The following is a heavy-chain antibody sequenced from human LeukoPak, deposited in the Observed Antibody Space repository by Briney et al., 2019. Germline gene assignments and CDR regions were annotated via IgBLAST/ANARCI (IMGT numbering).Heavy chain of an antibody. J-gene: IGHJ5*02. CDR3: ASLVVVPVATGGSFDP. CDR2: ISSSSNTI. D-gene: IGHD2-2*01. Sequence: GGSLRLSCAASGFTFSSYSMNWVRQAPGKGLEWVSYISSSSNTIYYADSVKGRFTISRDNAKNSLPLQMNSLRAEDTAVYYCASLVVVPVATGGSFDPWGQGTLVTVSS. CDR1: GFTFSSYS. V-gene: IGHV3-48*04.